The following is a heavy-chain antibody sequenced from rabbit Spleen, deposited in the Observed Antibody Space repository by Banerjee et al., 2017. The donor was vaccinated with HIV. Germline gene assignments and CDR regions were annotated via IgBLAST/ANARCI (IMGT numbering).Heavy chain of an antibody. D-gene: IGHD1-1*01. CDR1: GFSFSSSYY. CDR2: IYISGGNT. V-gene: IGHV1S40*01. Sequence: QSLGESGGDLVKPGGTLTLTCKASGFSFSSSYYMCWVRQAPGKGLEWIGCIYISGGNTYYASWARGRFTISKTSSTTVTLQMTSLTAADTATYFCASGYSDVYFTLWGPGTLVTVS. CDR3: ASGYSDVYFTL. J-gene: IGHJ4*01.